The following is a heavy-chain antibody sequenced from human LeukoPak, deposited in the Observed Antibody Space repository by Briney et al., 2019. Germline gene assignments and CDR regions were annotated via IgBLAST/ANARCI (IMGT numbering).Heavy chain of an antibody. V-gene: IGHV3-23*01. CDR1: GFTFSSYA. CDR3: AKGSSGWSEYFQH. CDR2: ISDSGGST. J-gene: IGHJ1*01. D-gene: IGHD6-19*01. Sequence: GGSLRLSCAASGFTFSSYAMSWVRQAPGKGLEWVSAISDSGGSTYYADSVKGRFIISRDNSKNTLYLQMNSLRAEDTAVYYCAKGSSGWSEYFQHWGQGTLVTVSS.